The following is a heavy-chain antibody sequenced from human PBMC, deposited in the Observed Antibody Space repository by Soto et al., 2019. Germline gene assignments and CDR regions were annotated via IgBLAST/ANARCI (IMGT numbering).Heavy chain of an antibody. D-gene: IGHD1-26*01. CDR1: GFTFSSYG. V-gene: IGHV3-30*18. J-gene: IGHJ4*02. CDR2: ISYDGSNK. Sequence: QVQLVESGGGVVQPGRSLRLSCAASGFTFSSYGMHWVRQAPGKGLEWVAVISYDGSNKYYADSVKGRFTISRDNSKNTLYLQMNSLRAEDTAVYYRAKLGGSYQDYWGQGTLVTVSS. CDR3: AKLGGSYQDY.